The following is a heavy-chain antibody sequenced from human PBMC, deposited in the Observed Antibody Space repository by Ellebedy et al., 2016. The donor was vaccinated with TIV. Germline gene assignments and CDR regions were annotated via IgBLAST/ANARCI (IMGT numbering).Heavy chain of an antibody. Sequence: GSLRLXXTVSGGSISSYYWSWIRQPPGKGLEWIGYIYYSGSTNYSPSLKSRVTISVDTSKNQFSLKLSSVTAADTAVYYCARGPGGYVDYWGQGTLVTVSS. J-gene: IGHJ4*02. V-gene: IGHV4-59*01. CDR2: IYYSGST. D-gene: IGHD3-10*01. CDR1: GGSISSYY. CDR3: ARGPGGYVDY.